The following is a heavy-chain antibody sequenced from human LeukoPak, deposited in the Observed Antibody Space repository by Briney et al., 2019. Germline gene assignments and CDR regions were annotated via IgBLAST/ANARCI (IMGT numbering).Heavy chain of an antibody. Sequence: LSLTCTVSGYSISSGYYWGWIRQPPGKGLEWVSSISRSSIYKYYADSVKGRFTISRDNAKNSLYLQMNSLRAEDTAVFYCVRIHRYSRLGLDYWGQGTLVTVSS. CDR1: GYSISSGYY. CDR2: ISRSSIYK. J-gene: IGHJ4*02. D-gene: IGHD5-18*01. V-gene: IGHV3-11*06. CDR3: VRIHRYSRLGLDY.